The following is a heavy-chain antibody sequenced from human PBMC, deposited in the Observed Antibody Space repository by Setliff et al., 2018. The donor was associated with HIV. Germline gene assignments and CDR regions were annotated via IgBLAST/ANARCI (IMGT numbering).Heavy chain of an antibody. CDR2: IIPIFHTP. Sequence: SVKVSCKASGGTFRSNAISWLRQAPGQGLEWMGGIIPIFHTPNYAQKFQGRVTITADESTSTAYMQLNSLTSEDTAVYYCARRIGYSSSPGEQLVDYWGQGTLVTV. CDR1: GGTFRSNA. V-gene: IGHV1-69*13. D-gene: IGHD6-6*01. J-gene: IGHJ4*02. CDR3: ARRIGYSSSPGEQLVDY.